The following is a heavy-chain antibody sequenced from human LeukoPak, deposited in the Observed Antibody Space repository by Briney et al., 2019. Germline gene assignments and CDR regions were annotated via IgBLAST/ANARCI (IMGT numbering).Heavy chain of an antibody. V-gene: IGHV3-48*03. CDR2: ISSSGSTI. J-gene: IGHJ4*02. Sequence: GGSLRLSCAASGFTFSSYEMNWVRQAPGRGLEWVSYISSSGSTIYYADSVKGRFTISRDNAKNSLYLQMNSLRAEDTAVYYCARDPLGQYYDSSGYYGDYWGQGTLVTVSS. D-gene: IGHD3-22*01. CDR3: ARDPLGQYYDSSGYYGDY. CDR1: GFTFSSYE.